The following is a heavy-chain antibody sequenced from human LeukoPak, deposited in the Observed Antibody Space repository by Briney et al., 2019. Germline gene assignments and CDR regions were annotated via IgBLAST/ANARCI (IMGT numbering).Heavy chain of an antibody. CDR3: ARDLRYCSGGSCYFDYFDY. V-gene: IGHV4-38-2*02. J-gene: IGHJ4*02. CDR2: IYHSGST. D-gene: IGHD2-15*01. CDR1: GYSISSGYY. Sequence: PSETLSLTCTVSGYSISSGYYWGWIRQPPGKGLEWIGSIYHSGSTYYNPSLKSRVTISVDTSKNQFSLKLSSVTAADTAVYYCARDLRYCSGGSCYFDYFDYWGQGTLVTVSS.